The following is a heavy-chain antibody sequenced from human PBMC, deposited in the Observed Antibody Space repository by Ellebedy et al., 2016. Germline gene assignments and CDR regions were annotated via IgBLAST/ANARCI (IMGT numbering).Heavy chain of an antibody. V-gene: IGHV3-23*01. CDR3: VKDPQGGVAVAGNYFAQ. Sequence: GESLKISCAASGFNFGSYALSWVRQAPGKGLEWVSVISSSGETTYYVDAVKGRFSISRDDTNNMVWLQMDSLRVEDTAVYYCVKDPQGGVAVAGNYFAQWGQGTLVTVSS. J-gene: IGHJ4*02. D-gene: IGHD6-19*01. CDR2: ISSSGETT. CDR1: GFNFGSYA.